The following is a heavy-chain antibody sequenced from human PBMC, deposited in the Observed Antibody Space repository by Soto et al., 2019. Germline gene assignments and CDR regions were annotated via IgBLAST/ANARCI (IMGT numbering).Heavy chain of an antibody. V-gene: IGHV3-30*04. D-gene: IGHD3-3*01. J-gene: IGHJ4*01. CDR1: GFTFSNYA. Sequence: QVQLEVSGGGVVQPGTSLRLSCAASGFTFSNYAMHWVRQAPGKGLEWVAVISNDGSNEYSADSVKGRFTISRDNSKNTLYLEMNSLRIEDTAVYYCARDRLKDFWSGYGVRFFEKWGHGTLVTVSS. CDR2: ISNDGSNE. CDR3: ARDRLKDFWSGYGVRFFEK.